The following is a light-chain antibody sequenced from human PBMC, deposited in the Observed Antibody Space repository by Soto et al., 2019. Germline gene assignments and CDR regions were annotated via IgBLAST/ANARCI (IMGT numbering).Light chain of an antibody. CDR1: QSVSNSY. Sequence: EIVLTQSPGTLSLSPGERATLSCRASQSVSNSYLAWYQQKPGQAPRLLIYGASSRATGIPDRFSGSGSGTDFTRTISRLEPEDFAVYYCQQYGSSPLTFGGGNNVEIK. V-gene: IGKV3-20*01. CDR3: QQYGSSPLT. J-gene: IGKJ4*01. CDR2: GAS.